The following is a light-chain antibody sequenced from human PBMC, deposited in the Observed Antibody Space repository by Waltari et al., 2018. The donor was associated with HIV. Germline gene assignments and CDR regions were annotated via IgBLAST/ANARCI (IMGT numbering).Light chain of an antibody. V-gene: IGLV2-8*01. CDR2: EVS. CDR3: SSYAGSNNYV. CDR1: SSDVGGYNY. J-gene: IGLJ1*01. Sequence: QSALTQPPYASGSPGQSVTISCTGTSSDVGGYNYVSWYQKQPCQAPKLMIYEVSKRPSGVPDLFSGSKSGNTSSLTVSVLQAEDEADYYCSSYAGSNNYVFGTGTKVTVL.